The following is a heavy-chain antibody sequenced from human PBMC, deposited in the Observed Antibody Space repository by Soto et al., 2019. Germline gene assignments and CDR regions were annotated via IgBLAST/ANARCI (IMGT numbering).Heavy chain of an antibody. V-gene: IGHV1-2*02. J-gene: IGHJ6*02. CDR2: TNPNSGGT. D-gene: IGHD6-19*01. CDR3: ARDQSPSSGWPGMDV. Sequence: QVQLVQSGAGVKNPGASWKVSCKASGYPFTDYYMHWVRQAPGQGLEGMGWTNPNSGGTNYAQKFQGRVTMTRDTSISTAYMELNRLRSDDTAVYYCARDQSPSSGWPGMDVWGQGTTVTVSS. CDR1: GYPFTDYY.